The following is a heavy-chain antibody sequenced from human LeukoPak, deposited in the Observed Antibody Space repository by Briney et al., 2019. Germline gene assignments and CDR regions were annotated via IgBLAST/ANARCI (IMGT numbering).Heavy chain of an antibody. Sequence: PGGSLRLSCAASGFTFSSYAMHWVRQAPGKGLEWVAVISYDGSNKYYADSVKGRFAISRDNAKNSLYLQMNSLRAEDTAVYYCAREIAVAGKRAVDYWGQGTLVTVSS. CDR1: GFTFSSYA. CDR3: AREIAVAGKRAVDY. CDR2: ISYDGSNK. V-gene: IGHV3-30*09. D-gene: IGHD6-19*01. J-gene: IGHJ4*02.